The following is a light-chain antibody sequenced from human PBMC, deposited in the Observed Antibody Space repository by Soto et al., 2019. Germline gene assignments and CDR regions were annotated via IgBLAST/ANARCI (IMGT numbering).Light chain of an antibody. CDR2: DAS. CDR1: QDIKNY. J-gene: IGKJ4*01. Sequence: DIQMTQSPSSLSASVGDRVTITCQASQDIKNYLNWYQQKPGKAPKLLIYDASNLERGVLLRFSGSGSGTQILFINRGRPREDVGTYYGQQYGKRLPLGGGTKVAIK. CDR3: QQYGKRLP. V-gene: IGKV1-33*01.